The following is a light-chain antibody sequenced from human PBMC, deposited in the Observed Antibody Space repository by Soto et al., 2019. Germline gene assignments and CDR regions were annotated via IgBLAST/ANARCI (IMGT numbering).Light chain of an antibody. CDR3: SSYAGSNIPWV. Sequence: QSALTQPPSASGSPGQSVTISCTGTSSDVGGYNYVSWYQQHSGKAPKLMIYEVSKRPSGVPDRFSGSKSGNTASLTVSGLQAEDEDDYYCSSYAGSNIPWVFGGGTKLTVL. CDR2: EVS. CDR1: SSDVGGYNY. V-gene: IGLV2-8*01. J-gene: IGLJ3*02.